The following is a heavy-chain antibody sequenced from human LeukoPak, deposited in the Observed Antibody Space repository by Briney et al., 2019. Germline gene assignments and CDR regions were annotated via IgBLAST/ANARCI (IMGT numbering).Heavy chain of an antibody. Sequence: PGGSLRLSCAASGFTFSSYAMHWVRQAPGKGLEWVSGISYDGSNKYYADSVKGRFTISRDISKNTLYLQMNSLRAEDTAVYYCAKDPGRVGASPFDYWGQGTLVTVSS. CDR2: ISYDGSNK. CDR1: GFTFSSYA. V-gene: IGHV3-30*18. D-gene: IGHD1-26*01. CDR3: AKDPGRVGASPFDY. J-gene: IGHJ4*02.